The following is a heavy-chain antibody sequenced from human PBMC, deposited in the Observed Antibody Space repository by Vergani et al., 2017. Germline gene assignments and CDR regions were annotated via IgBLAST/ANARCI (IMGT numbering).Heavy chain of an antibody. CDR1: GFSFSSHA. CDR3: AKAGSVTSGRLQYNFYMDV. D-gene: IGHD3-10*01. Sequence: QVQLAESGGGRVQPGRSLRLSCAASGFSFSSHAIHWVRQAPGKGLEWVAVISNDGSKKYYADSVKGRFTISRDNSKNTLDQQMNSLRTQDTAVYYCAKAGSVTSGRLQYNFYMDVWGKGTTVTVS. J-gene: IGHJ6*03. V-gene: IGHV3-30*18. CDR2: ISNDGSKK.